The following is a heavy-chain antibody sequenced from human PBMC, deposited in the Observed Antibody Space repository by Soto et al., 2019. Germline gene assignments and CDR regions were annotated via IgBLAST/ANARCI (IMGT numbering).Heavy chain of an antibody. J-gene: IGHJ6*03. CDR2: INSDGSST. D-gene: IGHD2-21*02. Sequence: GGSLRLSCAASGFTFSSYWMHWVRQAPGKGLVWVSRINSDGSSTSYADSVKGRFTISRDNAKDTLYLQMNSLRAEDTAVYYCARETVTSGLGYYYMDVWGKGTTVTVSS. CDR1: GFTFSSYW. CDR3: ARETVTSGLGYYYMDV. V-gene: IGHV3-74*01.